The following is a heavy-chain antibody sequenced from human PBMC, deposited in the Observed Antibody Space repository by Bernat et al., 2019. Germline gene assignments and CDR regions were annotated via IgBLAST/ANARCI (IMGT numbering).Heavy chain of an antibody. V-gene: IGHV3-23*01. J-gene: IGHJ4*02. D-gene: IGHD6-13*01. CDR2: IRGSDGRT. CDR1: EFTFSSYA. Sequence: EVQLLESGGGLVQPGGSLRLSCVASEFTFSSYAMSWVRQAPGKGLEWVSAIRGSDGRTYYADSVTGRFTISKDTSKNTLYLQMNSLRAEDTAVYYCAKDRVAAAGSHFDYWGQGTLVTVSS. CDR3: AKDRVAAAGSHFDY.